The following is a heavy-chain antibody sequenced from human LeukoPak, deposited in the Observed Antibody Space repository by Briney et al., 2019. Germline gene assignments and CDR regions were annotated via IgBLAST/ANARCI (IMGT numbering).Heavy chain of an antibody. CDR3: ALGFCSGGSCYVYFDY. Sequence: GASVKVSCKASGYTFTSYGISWVRQAPGQGLEWMGWISTYNGDTNYAQKLQGGVTMTTDTSTSTAYMELRSLRSDDTAVYYCALGFCSGGSCYVYFDYWGQGTLVTVSS. CDR1: GYTFTSYG. J-gene: IGHJ4*02. D-gene: IGHD2-15*01. CDR2: ISTYNGDT. V-gene: IGHV1-18*01.